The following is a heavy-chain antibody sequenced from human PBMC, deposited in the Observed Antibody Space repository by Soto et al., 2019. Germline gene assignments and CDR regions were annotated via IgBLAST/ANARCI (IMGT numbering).Heavy chain of an antibody. Sequence: SETLSLTRTVSGGSISSYYWSWIRQPPGKGLEWIGYIYYSGSTNYNPSLKSRVTISVDTSKNQFSLKLSSVTAADTAVYYCARFAAAAGTQIDYWGQGTLVTVSS. J-gene: IGHJ4*02. CDR3: ARFAAAAGTQIDY. V-gene: IGHV4-59*01. CDR1: GGSISSYY. CDR2: IYYSGST. D-gene: IGHD6-13*01.